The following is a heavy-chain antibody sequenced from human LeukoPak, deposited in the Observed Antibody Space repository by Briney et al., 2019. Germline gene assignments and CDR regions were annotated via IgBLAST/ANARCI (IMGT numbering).Heavy chain of an antibody. CDR1: GYTFTGYY. J-gene: IGHJ4*02. Sequence: GASVKVSCKASGYTFTGYYMHWVRQAPGQGLEWMGWINPNSGGTNYAQKFQGRVTMTRDTSIGTAYMELSRLRSDDTAVYYCARGLGTVAGRGDYWGQGTLVTVSS. CDR2: INPNSGGT. D-gene: IGHD6-19*01. V-gene: IGHV1-2*02. CDR3: ARGLGTVAGRGDY.